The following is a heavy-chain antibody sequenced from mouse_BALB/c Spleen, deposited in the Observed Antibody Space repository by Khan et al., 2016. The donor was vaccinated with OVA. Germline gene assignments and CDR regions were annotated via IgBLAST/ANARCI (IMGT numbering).Heavy chain of an antibody. J-gene: IGHJ2*01. Sequence: EVQLQESGPGLVKPSQSLSLTCTVTGYSITSDYAWNWIRQFPGNKLEWMGYISYSGSTSSNPSLKSRISITRDTSKNQFFLQLNYVTTEDTATYYCARAIMADWGQGTTLTVSS. CDR2: ISYSGST. CDR1: GYSITSDYA. CDR3: ARAIMAD. D-gene: IGHD6-1*01. V-gene: IGHV3-2*02.